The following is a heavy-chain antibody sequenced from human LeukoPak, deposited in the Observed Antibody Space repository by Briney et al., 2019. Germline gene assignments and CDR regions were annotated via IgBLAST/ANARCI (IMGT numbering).Heavy chain of an antibody. V-gene: IGHV4-34*01. D-gene: IGHD6-13*01. Sequence: SETLSLACAVYGGSFSGYYWSWIGQPPGKGLEWIGEINHSGSTNYNPSLKSRVTISVDTSKNQFSLKLSSVTAADTAVYYCASLPYAAGSSGDWGQGTLVTVSS. CDR3: ASLPYAAGSSGD. J-gene: IGHJ4*02. CDR1: GGSFSGYY. CDR2: INHSGST.